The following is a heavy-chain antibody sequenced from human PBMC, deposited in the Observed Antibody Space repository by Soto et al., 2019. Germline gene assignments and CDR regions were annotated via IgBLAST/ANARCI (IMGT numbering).Heavy chain of an antibody. J-gene: IGHJ4*02. Sequence: GGSLRLSCAASGFTFSSYWMHWVRQAPGKGLVWVSRISSDGSSTSYADSVKGRFTISRDNAKNTLYLQMNSLRAEDTAVYYCSREYYDYVWGSYRTEDATDYWGQGTLVTVSS. CDR3: SREYYDYVWGSYRTEDATDY. D-gene: IGHD3-16*02. CDR1: GFTFSSYW. V-gene: IGHV3-74*01. CDR2: ISSDGSST.